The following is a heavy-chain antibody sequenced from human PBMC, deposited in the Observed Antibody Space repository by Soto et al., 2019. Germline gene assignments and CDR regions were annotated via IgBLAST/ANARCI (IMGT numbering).Heavy chain of an antibody. V-gene: IGHV3-30-3*01. CDR3: ARDRRIVGATPPTYYFDY. D-gene: IGHD1-26*01. J-gene: IGHJ4*02. Sequence: QVQLVESGGGVVQPGRSLRLSCAASGFTFSSYAMHWVRQAPGKGLEWVAVISYDGSNKYYADSVKGRFTISRDNSKNTLYLQMNSLRAEDTAVYYCARDRRIVGATPPTYYFDYWGQGTLVTVS. CDR1: GFTFSSYA. CDR2: ISYDGSNK.